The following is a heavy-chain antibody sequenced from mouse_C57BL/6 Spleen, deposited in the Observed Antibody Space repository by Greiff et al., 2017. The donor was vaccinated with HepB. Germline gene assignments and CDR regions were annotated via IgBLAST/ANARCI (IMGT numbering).Heavy chain of an antibody. CDR2: IDPETGGT. D-gene: IGHD2-1*01. J-gene: IGHJ2*01. CDR3: TRDGNYLHYFDY. Sequence: QVQLQQSGAELVRPGASVTLSCKASGYTFTDYEMHWVKQTPVHGLEWIGAIDPETGGTAYNQKFKGKAILTADKSSSTAYMELRSLTSEDSAVYYCTRDGNYLHYFDYWGQGTTLTVSS. CDR1: GYTFTDYE. V-gene: IGHV1-15*01.